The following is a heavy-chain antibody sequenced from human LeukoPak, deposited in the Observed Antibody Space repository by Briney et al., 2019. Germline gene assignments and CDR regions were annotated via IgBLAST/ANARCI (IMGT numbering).Heavy chain of an antibody. CDR3: AKGSSCDY. V-gene: IGHV3-23*01. CDR2: FGGSGTST. D-gene: IGHD2-15*01. CDR1: GFTFISYD. J-gene: IGHJ4*02. Sequence: PSGGSLRLSCAASGFTFISYDMTWVRQAPGKGLEWVSTFGGSGTSTYYADSVKGRFTISRDNSKNTLYLQMNGLRAEDTAVYYWAKGSSCDYWGQGTLVTVSS.